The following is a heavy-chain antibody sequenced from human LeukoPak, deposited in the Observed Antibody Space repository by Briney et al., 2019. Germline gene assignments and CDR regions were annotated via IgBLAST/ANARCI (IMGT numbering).Heavy chain of an antibody. CDR2: ISWDGGST. D-gene: IGHD6-13*01. Sequence: PGRSLRLSCAASGFTFDDYAMHWVRQAPGKGLEWVSLISWDGGSTYYADSVKGRFTISGDNSKNSLYLQMSSVRAEDMALYYCARDMKLGILAAAGLGCWGQGTLVTVSS. CDR1: GFTFDDYA. V-gene: IGHV3-43D*03. J-gene: IGHJ1*01. CDR3: ARDMKLGILAAAGLGC.